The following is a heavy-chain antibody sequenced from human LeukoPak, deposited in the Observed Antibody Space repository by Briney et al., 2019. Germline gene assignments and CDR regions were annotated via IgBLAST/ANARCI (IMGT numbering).Heavy chain of an antibody. CDR2: VRGKANNYVT. D-gene: IGHD1-1*01. CDR1: GFIFSGSV. Sequence: GGSLRLFCAASGFIFSGSVMHWVRQASGKGLEWVGRVRGKANNYVTTYGASVKGRFTISRDESKNTAYLEINSLKTEDAAVYYCTRATDVSGTGTPYYMDVWGKGTTVTVSS. J-gene: IGHJ6*03. V-gene: IGHV3-73*01. CDR3: TRATDVSGTGTPYYMDV.